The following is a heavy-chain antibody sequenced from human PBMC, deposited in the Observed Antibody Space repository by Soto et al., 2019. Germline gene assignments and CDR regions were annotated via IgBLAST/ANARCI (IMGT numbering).Heavy chain of an antibody. J-gene: IGHJ6*02. CDR2: IIPIFGTA. CDR3: ASGIWGYSLSFMDV. V-gene: IGHV1-69*06. D-gene: IGHD5-18*01. CDR1: GGTFSSYA. Sequence: QVQLVQSGAEVKKPGSSVKVSCKASGGTFSSYAISWVRQAPGQGLEWMGGIIPIFGTANYAQKFQGRVTNTADKSTSTAYMELSSLRSEDTAVYYCASGIWGYSLSFMDVWGQGTTVTVSS.